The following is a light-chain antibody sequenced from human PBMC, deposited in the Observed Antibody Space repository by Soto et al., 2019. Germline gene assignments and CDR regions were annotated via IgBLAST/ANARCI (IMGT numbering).Light chain of an antibody. CDR3: QKSDSTPWT. CDR1: ESLLHKNGNNY. CDR2: MGS. Sequence: DIVMTQSPLSLPVTPGEAASISCRSSESLLHKNGNNYFNWYLQKXGQSQXLLIYMGSKRDSGVPSRFSGSGSGTNFTLTISDLQPEDFTTYYCQKSDSTPWTFGQGTK. J-gene: IGKJ1*01. V-gene: IGKV2-28*01.